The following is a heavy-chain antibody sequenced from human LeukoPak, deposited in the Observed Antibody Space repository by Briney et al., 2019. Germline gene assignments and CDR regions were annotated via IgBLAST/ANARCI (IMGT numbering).Heavy chain of an antibody. Sequence: SSETLSLTCSITGNSISSGYYWGWIRQPPGKGLEWIGSAYHSGSIYYNPSLKSRVTMSVDTSKNRFSLNMRSVTAADTAVYYCAGQHDTNAYFFYCGQGHLVTVSS. J-gene: IGHJ4*02. V-gene: IGHV4-38-2*01. CDR3: AGQHDTNAYFFY. CDR2: AYHSGSI. CDR1: GNSISSGYY. D-gene: IGHD3-16*01.